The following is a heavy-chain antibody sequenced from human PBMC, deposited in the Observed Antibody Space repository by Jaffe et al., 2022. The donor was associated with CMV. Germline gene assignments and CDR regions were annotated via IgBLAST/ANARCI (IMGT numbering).Heavy chain of an antibody. Sequence: EVQLVESGGGLVKPGGSLRLSCAASGFTFSNAWMSWVRQAPGKGLEWVGRIKSKTDGGTTDYAAPVKGRFTISRDDSKNTLYLQMNSLKTEDTAVYYCTTDYDYVWGSYRSDAFDIWGQGTMVTVSS. CDR2: IKSKTDGGTT. J-gene: IGHJ3*02. CDR1: GFTFSNAW. V-gene: IGHV3-15*01. CDR3: TTDYDYVWGSYRSDAFDI. D-gene: IGHD3-16*02.